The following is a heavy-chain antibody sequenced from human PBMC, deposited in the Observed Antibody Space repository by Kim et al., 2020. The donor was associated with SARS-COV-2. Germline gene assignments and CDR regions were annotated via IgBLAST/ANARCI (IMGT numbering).Heavy chain of an antibody. D-gene: IGHD6-19*01. CDR2: ISGSGGST. Sequence: GGSLRLSCAASGFTFSSYAMSWVRQAPGKGLEWVSAISGSGGSTYYADSVKGRFTISRDNSKNTLYLQMNSLRAEDTAVYYCAKDPVLGIAVAATLAYWGQGTLVTVSS. CDR3: AKDPVLGIAVAATLAY. CDR1: GFTFSSYA. V-gene: IGHV3-23*01. J-gene: IGHJ4*02.